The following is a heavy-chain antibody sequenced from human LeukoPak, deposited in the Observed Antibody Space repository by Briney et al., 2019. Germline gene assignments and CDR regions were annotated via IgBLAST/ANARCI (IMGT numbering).Heavy chain of an antibody. D-gene: IGHD1-14*01. CDR3: ARDLGPGYNWFDP. J-gene: IGHJ5*02. V-gene: IGHV1-69*13. CDR2: IIPIFGTA. CDR1: GGTFSSYA. Sequence: GASVNVSCKASGGTFSSYAISWVRQAPGQGLEWMGGIIPIFGTANYAQKFQGRVTITADESTSTAYMELSSLRSEDTAVYYCARDLGPGYNWFDPWGQGTLVTVSS.